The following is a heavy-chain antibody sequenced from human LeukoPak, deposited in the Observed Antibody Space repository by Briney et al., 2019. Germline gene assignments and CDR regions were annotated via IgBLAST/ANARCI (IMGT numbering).Heavy chain of an antibody. CDR1: GGSISSGSYY. CDR3: AGNYRDYYYYYYMDV. J-gene: IGHJ6*03. CDR2: IYTSGST. V-gene: IGHV4-61*02. D-gene: IGHD4-17*01. Sequence: SSQTLSLTCTVSGGSISSGSYYWSWIRQPAGKGLEWIGRIYTSGSTNYNPSLKSRVTISVDTSKNQFSLKLSSVTAADTAVYYCAGNYRDYYYYYYMDVWGKGTTVTVSS.